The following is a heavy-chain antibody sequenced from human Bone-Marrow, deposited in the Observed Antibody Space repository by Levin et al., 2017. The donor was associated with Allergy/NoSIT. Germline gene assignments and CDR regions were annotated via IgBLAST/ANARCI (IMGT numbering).Heavy chain of an antibody. V-gene: IGHV3-64*01. Sequence: GGSLRLSCAASGFTFSSYAMHWVRQAPGKGLEYVSAISSNGGSTYYANSVKGRFTISRDNSKNTLYLQMGSLRAEDMAVYYCARESNYYDSSGYYCRGPFDYWGQGTLVTVSS. J-gene: IGHJ4*02. D-gene: IGHD3-22*01. CDR2: ISSNGGST. CDR3: ARESNYYDSSGYYCRGPFDY. CDR1: GFTFSSYA.